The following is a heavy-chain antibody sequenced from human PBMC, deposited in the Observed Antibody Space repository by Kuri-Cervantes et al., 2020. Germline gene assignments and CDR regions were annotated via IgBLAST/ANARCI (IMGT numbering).Heavy chain of an antibody. CDR1: GFTFSSYA. Sequence: GESLKISCAASGFTFSSYAMSWVRQAPGKGLEWVSVISYSGGNTYYAESVKGRFTISRDNAKNSLYLQMNSLRAEDTALYYCAKGREYTSSWYVMDYWGQGTLVTVSS. V-gene: IGHV3-23*01. CDR2: ISYSGGNT. J-gene: IGHJ4*02. D-gene: IGHD6-13*01. CDR3: AKGREYTSSWYVMDY.